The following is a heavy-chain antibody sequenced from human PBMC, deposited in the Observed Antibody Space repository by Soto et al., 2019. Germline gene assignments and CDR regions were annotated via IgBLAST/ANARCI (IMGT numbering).Heavy chain of an antibody. CDR1: GFTFSSYA. D-gene: IGHD3-3*01. CDR3: ARDPSQPDRPIY. J-gene: IGHJ4*02. Sequence: QVQLVESGGGVVQPGRSLRLSCAASGFTFSSYAMHWVRQAPGKGLEWVAVISYDGSNKYYADSVKGRFTISRDNSKNTLYLQMNSLRAEDTAVYYCARDPSQPDRPIYWGQGPLVTVSS. CDR2: ISYDGSNK. V-gene: IGHV3-30-3*01.